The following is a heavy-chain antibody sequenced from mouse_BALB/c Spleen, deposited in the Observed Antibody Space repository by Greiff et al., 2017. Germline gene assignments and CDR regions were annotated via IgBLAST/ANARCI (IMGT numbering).Heavy chain of an antibody. CDR1: GFSLTSYG. CDR2: IWAGGST. CDR3: ARDPTHSGYDYAMDY. V-gene: IGHV2-9*02. Sequence: QVQLKESGPGLVAPSQSLSITCTVSGFSLTSYGVHWVRQPPGKGLEWLGVIWAGGSTNYNSALMSRLSISKDNSKSQVFLKMNSLQTDDTAMYYCARDPTHSGYDYAMDYWGQGTSVTVSS. D-gene: IGHD1-2*01. J-gene: IGHJ4*01.